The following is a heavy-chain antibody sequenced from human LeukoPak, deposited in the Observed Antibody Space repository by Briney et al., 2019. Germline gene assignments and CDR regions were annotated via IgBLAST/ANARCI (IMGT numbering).Heavy chain of an antibody. J-gene: IGHJ4*02. CDR2: IYNSGST. V-gene: IGHV4-61*05. CDR3: AGGSSWFPYFDY. Sequence: ASETLSLTCTVSGDSISTSNSYWGWIRQPPGKGLEWIGYIYNSGSTNYNPSLKSRVTISVDTSKNQFSLKLSSVTAADMAVYYCAGGSSWFPYFDYWGQGTLVTVSS. D-gene: IGHD6-13*01. CDR1: GDSISTSNSY.